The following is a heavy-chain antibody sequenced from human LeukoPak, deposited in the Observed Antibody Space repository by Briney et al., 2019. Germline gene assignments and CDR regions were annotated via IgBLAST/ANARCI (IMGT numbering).Heavy chain of an antibody. CDR1: GFTFSSYE. CDR2: ISSSGSTI. Sequence: GGSLRLSCAASGFTFSSYEMNWVRQAPGKGLEWVSYISSSGSTIYYADSVKGRCTISRDNAKNSLYLQMNRLRAEDTAVYYCARDPPYYYGSGSYYKGTPFDYWGQGPLVTVSS. CDR3: ARDPPYYYGSGSYYKGTPFDY. V-gene: IGHV3-48*03. J-gene: IGHJ4*02. D-gene: IGHD3-10*01.